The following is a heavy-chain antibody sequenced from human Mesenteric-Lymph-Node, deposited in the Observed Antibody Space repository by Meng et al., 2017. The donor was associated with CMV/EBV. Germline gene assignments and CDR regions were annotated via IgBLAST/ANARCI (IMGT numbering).Heavy chain of an antibody. D-gene: IGHD1-26*01. CDR1: GFTFSGSA. Sequence: GGSLRLSCAASGFTFSGSAMHWVRQASGKGLEWVGRIRSKANSYATAYAASVNGRFTISRDNAKNSLFLEMNSLRADDMALYYCAKDAGGVGPTTGPFDIWGQGTMVTVSS. CDR3: AKDAGGVGPTTGPFDI. J-gene: IGHJ3*02. V-gene: IGHV3-73*01. CDR2: IRSKANSYAT.